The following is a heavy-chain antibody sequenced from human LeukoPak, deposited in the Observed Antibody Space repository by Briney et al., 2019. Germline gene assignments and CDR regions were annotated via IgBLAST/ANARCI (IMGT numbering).Heavy chain of an antibody. CDR1: GGSLSGYY. J-gene: IGHJ4*02. CDR3: ARDDYYYDSSGYYSN. D-gene: IGHD3-22*01. CDR2: IYTSGST. V-gene: IGHV4-59*10. Sequence: SETLSLTCAVYGGSLSGYYWSWIRQPAGKGLEWIGRIYTSGSTNYNPSLKSRVTMSVDTSKNQFSLKLSSVTAADTAVYYCARDDYYYDSSGYYSNWGQGTLVTVSS.